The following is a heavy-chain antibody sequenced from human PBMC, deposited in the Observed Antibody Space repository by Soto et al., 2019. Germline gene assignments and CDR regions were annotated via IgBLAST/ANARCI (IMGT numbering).Heavy chain of an antibody. V-gene: IGHV4-61*01. CDR3: ARIGDSGTWYRADT. Sequence: SETLSLTCTVSGGSVNIGSFYWSWIRQPPGKGLEWIGHMYYTGSTNYNPSLKRRVTISSGTSKNQFSLKVNSVTAADTAVYYCARIGDSGTWYRADTRGKGTLVTVSS. CDR2: MYYTGST. D-gene: IGHD6-13*01. CDR1: GGSVNIGSFY. J-gene: IGHJ5*02.